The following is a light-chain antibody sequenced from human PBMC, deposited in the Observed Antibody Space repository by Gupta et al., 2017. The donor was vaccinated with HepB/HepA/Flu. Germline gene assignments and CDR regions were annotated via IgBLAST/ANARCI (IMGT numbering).Light chain of an antibody. CDR1: SLRSYY. J-gene: IGLJ2*01. V-gene: IGLV3-19*01. Sequence: SSELTQDPVVSVALGQTVPITCQGDSLRSYYATWYQQKPGQAPVVVVYGKNNRPSGIPDRFSGSNSGNTASLTIAGAQAEDEADYYCNSRDSSGTHPVVFGGGTKLTVL. CDR3: NSRDSSGTHPVV. CDR2: GKN.